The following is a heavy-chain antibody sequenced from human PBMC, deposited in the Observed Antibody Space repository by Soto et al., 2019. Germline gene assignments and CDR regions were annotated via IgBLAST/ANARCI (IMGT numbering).Heavy chain of an antibody. CDR3: AGEGDGRGYSYGIPFDD. CDR2: ISSSSNYI. J-gene: IGHJ4*02. CDR1: GFTFMRYR. Sequence: TLAGADCGFTFMRYRMNWISQAPGKGLGGVSSISSSSNYIYYADSVKGRFTISRDNTKNSLSLQMNNLRAEDTAVYYCAGEGDGRGYSYGIPFDDWGQGTLVTVST. D-gene: IGHD5-18*01. V-gene: IGHV3-21*01.